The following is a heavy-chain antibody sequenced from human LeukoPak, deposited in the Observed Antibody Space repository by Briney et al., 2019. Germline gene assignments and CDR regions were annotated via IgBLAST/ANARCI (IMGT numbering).Heavy chain of an antibody. D-gene: IGHD6-19*01. CDR3: ARVRGLAVAHYYFDY. V-gene: IGHV3-7*03. J-gene: IGHJ4*02. CDR1: GFTFSSYW. CDR2: IKQDGSEK. Sequence: GGSLRLSCAASGFTFSSYWMSWVRQAPGKGLEWVANIKQDGSEKYYVDSVKGRITISRDNAKNSLYLQMNSLRAEDTAVYYCARVRGLAVAHYYFDYWGQGTLVTVSS.